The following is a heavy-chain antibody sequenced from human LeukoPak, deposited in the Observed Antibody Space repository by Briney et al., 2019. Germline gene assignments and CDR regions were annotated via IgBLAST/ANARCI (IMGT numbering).Heavy chain of an antibody. Sequence: QSGGSLRLSCAASVFTLSNYGIHWVRQGPGKGLEWVAFIRYDGSNKYYADSVMGRFTTSRDKSKNTMYLQMNSLRPEDTAVYYCAKAASWRDYSRGFDYWGQGTLVTVSS. CDR2: IRYDGSNK. CDR1: VFTLSNYG. D-gene: IGHD3-3*01. V-gene: IGHV3-30*02. CDR3: AKAASWRDYSRGFDY. J-gene: IGHJ4*02.